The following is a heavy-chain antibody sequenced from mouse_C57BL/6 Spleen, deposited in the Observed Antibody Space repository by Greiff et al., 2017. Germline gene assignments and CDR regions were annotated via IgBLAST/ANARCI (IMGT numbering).Heavy chain of an antibody. Sequence: QVQLQQSGAELVRPGTSVKVSCKASGYAFTNYLIEWVKQRPGQGLEWIGVINPGRGGTNYNEKFKGKATLTADKSSSTAYMQLSSLTSEDSAVYFCAREAITSYAMDYWGQGTSVTVSS. D-gene: IGHD1-1*01. CDR2: INPGRGGT. CDR3: AREAITSYAMDY. J-gene: IGHJ4*01. V-gene: IGHV1-54*01. CDR1: GYAFTNYL.